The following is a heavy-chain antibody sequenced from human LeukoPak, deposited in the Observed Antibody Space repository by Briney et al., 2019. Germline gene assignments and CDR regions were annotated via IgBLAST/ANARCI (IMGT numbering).Heavy chain of an antibody. CDR1: GFTFSSYE. CDR3: ARGTMLGGTDWFDP. V-gene: IGHV3-48*03. CDR2: ISSSGSTI. J-gene: IGHJ5*02. D-gene: IGHD3-10*02. Sequence: AGGSLRLSCAASGFTFSSYEMNWVRQAPGKGLEWVSYISSSGSTIYYADSVKGRFTISRDNAKNSLYLQMNSLRAEDTAVYYCARGTMLGGTDWFDPWGQGTLVTVSS.